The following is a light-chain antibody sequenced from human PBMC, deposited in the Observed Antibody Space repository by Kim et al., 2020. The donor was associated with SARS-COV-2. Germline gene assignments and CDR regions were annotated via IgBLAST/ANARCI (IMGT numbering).Light chain of an antibody. CDR3: HQCGSSPWT. J-gene: IGKJ1*01. V-gene: IGKV3-20*01. CDR2: GAS. CDR1: QSVSSIY. Sequence: EIVLTQSPGTLSLSPGERATLSCRASQSVSSIYLAWYQQKPGQAPRLLIYGASSRATGIPDRFSGSESGTDFTLTISRLEPEDFAVYFCHQCGSSPWTFGQGTQMEIK.